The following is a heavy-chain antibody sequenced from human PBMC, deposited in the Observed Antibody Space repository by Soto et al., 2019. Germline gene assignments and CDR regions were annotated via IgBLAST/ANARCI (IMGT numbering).Heavy chain of an antibody. CDR1: GFTFASYH. V-gene: IGHV3-21*02. Sequence: EVQLVESGGGLVMPGGSLRLSCAASGFTFASYHMTWVRQAPGKGLDWVSSINPSRSHIYYSDSVRGRFTISRDDYKNSLHLDMNRLRTEAVAIYYCVRGYCGGGGCYLRRAALDVWGQGTAVTVSS. J-gene: IGHJ3*01. D-gene: IGHD2-15*01. CDR3: VRGYCGGGGCYLRRAALDV. CDR2: INPSRSHI.